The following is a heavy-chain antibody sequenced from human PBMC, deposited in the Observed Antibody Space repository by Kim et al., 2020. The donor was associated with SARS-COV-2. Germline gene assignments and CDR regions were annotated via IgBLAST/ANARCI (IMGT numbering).Heavy chain of an antibody. V-gene: IGHV4-61*01. CDR2: ISYTGDT. CDR3: ARVVTDAFDI. J-gene: IGHJ3*02. D-gene: IGHD2-21*02. Sequence: SETLSLTCTPPGVSITSPTYYWSWLRQPPGKGLEWMAYISYTGDTNYNPSLKSRVTISRDTSRNQFSLRLRSLTAADTAIYYCARVVTDAFDIWGQGTMVTVSS. CDR1: GVSITSPTYY.